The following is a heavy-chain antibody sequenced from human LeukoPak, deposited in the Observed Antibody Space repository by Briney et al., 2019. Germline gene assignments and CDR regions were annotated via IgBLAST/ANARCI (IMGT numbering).Heavy chain of an antibody. CDR3: ARNVLRFLEWLLYNDYYYYGMDV. V-gene: IGHV1-18*01. Sequence: GASVKVSCKASGYTLTSYGISWVRQAPGQGLEWMGWISAYNGNTNYAQKLQGRVTMTTDTSTSTAYMELRSLRSDDTAVYYCARNVLRFLEWLLYNDYYYYGMDVWGQGTTVTVSS. D-gene: IGHD3-3*01. CDR1: GYTLTSYG. J-gene: IGHJ6*02. CDR2: ISAYNGNT.